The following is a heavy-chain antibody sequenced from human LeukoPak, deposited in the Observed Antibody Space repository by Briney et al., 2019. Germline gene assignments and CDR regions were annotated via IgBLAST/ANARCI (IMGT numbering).Heavy chain of an antibody. D-gene: IGHD4-11*01. CDR1: GFTFDDYA. CDR3: AKGRSNYENYYYYYYMDV. V-gene: IGHV3-43D*03. Sequence: GGSLRLSCAASGFTFDDYAMHWVRQAPGKGLEWVSLIGWDGGSTYYADSVKGRFTISRDNSKSSLYLQMNSLRAEDTALYYCAKGRSNYENYYYYYYMDVWGKGTTVTVSS. CDR2: IGWDGGST. J-gene: IGHJ6*03.